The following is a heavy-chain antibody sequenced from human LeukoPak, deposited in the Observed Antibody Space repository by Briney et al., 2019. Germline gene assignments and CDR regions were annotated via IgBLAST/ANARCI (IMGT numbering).Heavy chain of an antibody. Sequence: GASVKVSCKASGYTFTSYGISWVRQAPGQGLAWMGWISAYNGNTNYAQKLQGRVTMTTDTSTSTAYMELRSLRSDDTAVYYCARVIWYSSGWPDAFDIWGQGTMVTVSS. CDR2: ISAYNGNT. CDR1: GYTFTSYG. V-gene: IGHV1-18*01. CDR3: ARVIWYSSGWPDAFDI. D-gene: IGHD6-19*01. J-gene: IGHJ3*02.